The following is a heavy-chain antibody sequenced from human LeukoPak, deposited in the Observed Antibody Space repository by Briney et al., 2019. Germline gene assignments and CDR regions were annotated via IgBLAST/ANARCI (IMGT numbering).Heavy chain of an antibody. CDR1: GDSVSSNSAA. CDR3: EGEGEHGSWYLSKLLFTY. D-gene: IGHD6-13*01. CDR2: TYYRSKWYN. V-gene: IGHV6-1*01. J-gene: IGHJ4*02. Sequence: SQTLSLTCAISGDSVSSNSAAWNWIRQSPSRGLEWLGRTYYRSKWYNDYAVSVKSRITINPDTSMDQFSLQLNSVTPEDTLVFSREGEGEHGSWYLSKLLFTYWAGETLVTVSS.